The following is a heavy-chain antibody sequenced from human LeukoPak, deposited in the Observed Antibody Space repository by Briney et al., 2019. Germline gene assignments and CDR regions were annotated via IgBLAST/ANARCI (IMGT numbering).Heavy chain of an antibody. CDR1: GGSIDITNY. J-gene: IGHJ4*02. Sequence: SETLSLTCGVSGGSIDITNYWSWVRQAPGEGLEWIGEIYHGGTTNYDPSLRSRFAISLDRSNNQFSLSLTSVTAADTAVYYCTRENRPFCPFAYWGQGVLVTVSS. D-gene: IGHD2/OR15-2a*01. CDR3: TRENRPFCPFAY. V-gene: IGHV4-4*02. CDR2: IYHGGTT.